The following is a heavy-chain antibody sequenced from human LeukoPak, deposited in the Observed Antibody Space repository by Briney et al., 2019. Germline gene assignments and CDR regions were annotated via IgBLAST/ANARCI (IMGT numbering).Heavy chain of an antibody. CDR3: ARVGPPDASGMDV. V-gene: IGHV1-2*06. D-gene: IGHD2-2*01. Sequence: GASVKVSCKASGYTFIVYYMHWVRQAPGQGLEWMGRINPNSGGTNYAQKFQDRVTMTRDTSITTAYMELSGLTSDDTAVYYCARVGPPDASGMDVWGQGTTVTVS. CDR1: GYTFIVYY. CDR2: INPNSGGT. J-gene: IGHJ6*02.